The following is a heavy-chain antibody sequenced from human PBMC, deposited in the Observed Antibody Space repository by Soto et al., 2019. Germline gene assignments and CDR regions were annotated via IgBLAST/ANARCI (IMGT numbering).Heavy chain of an antibody. V-gene: IGHV1-69*13. J-gene: IGHJ6*02. CDR1: GGTFISYA. D-gene: IGHD5-12*01. CDR3: ARDGYSGYDYGWWPALYYYFGMDV. CDR2: IIPIFGTA. Sequence: GASVKVSCKASGGTFISYAISWVRQARGQGLEWMGGIIPIFGTANYAEKFQGRVTITADESTSTAYMELSSLRSEDTAVYYCARDGYSGYDYGWWPALYYYFGMDVWGQGTTVTV.